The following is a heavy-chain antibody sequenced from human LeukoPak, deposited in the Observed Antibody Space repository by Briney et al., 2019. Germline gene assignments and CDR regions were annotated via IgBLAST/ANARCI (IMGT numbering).Heavy chain of an antibody. CDR1: GDSISYYY. J-gene: IGHJ3*01. Sequence: SETLSLTCTVSGDSISYYYWSWIRQPAGKGLEWILRIYISGSTNYNPSLKSRVTMSIDTSKNQFSMKLTSVTAADTAVYYCARKGGDDAFDFWGQGTMVTVSS. CDR2: IYISGST. CDR3: ARKGGDDAFDF. V-gene: IGHV4-4*07. D-gene: IGHD7-27*01.